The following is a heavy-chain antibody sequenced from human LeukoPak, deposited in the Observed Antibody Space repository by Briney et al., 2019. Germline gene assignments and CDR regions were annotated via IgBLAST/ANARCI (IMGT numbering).Heavy chain of an antibody. V-gene: IGHV4-39*01. CDR1: GGSISSRSYY. CDR2: IYYSGST. J-gene: IGHJ4*02. CDR3: ARLGGVAARPGFDY. Sequence: PSETLSLTCTVSGGSISSRSYYWGWIRQPPGKGLEWIGSIYYSGSTYYNPSLKSRVTISVDTSKNQFSLKLSSVTAADTAVYYCARLGGVAARPGFDYWGQGTLVTVSS. D-gene: IGHD6-6*01.